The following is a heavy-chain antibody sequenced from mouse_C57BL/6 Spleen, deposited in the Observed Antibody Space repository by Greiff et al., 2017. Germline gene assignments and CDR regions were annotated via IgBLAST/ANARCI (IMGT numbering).Heavy chain of an antibody. V-gene: IGHV5-12*01. Sequence: EVKLVESGGGLVQPGGSLKLSCAASGFTFSDYYMYWVRQTPEKRLEWVAYISNGGGSTYYPDTVKGRFTISRDNAKNTLYLQMSRLKSEDTAMYYCARQGQLRPVGAMDYGGQGTSVTVSS. CDR1: GFTFSDYY. CDR3: ARQGQLRPVGAMDY. J-gene: IGHJ4*01. CDR2: ISNGGGST. D-gene: IGHD3-2*02.